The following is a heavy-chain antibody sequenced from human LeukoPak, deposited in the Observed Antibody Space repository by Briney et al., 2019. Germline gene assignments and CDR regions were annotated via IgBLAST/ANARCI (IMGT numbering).Heavy chain of an antibody. CDR3: ARVRRAAGGYFDL. CDR2: IYYSGST. V-gene: IGHV4-39*01. J-gene: IGHJ2*01. Sequence: SETLSLTCTVSGGSISSSSYYWGWIRQPPGKGLEWIGSIYYSGSTYYNPSLKSRVTISVDTSKNQFSLKLTSVTAADTALYYCARVRRAAGGYFDLWGRGTLVTVSS. CDR1: GGSISSSSYY. D-gene: IGHD6-13*01.